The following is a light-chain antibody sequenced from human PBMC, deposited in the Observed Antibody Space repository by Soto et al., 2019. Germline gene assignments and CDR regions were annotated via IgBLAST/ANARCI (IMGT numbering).Light chain of an antibody. CDR2: GAS. CDR3: QQYGTSPET. CDR1: QSVGSTY. V-gene: IGKV3-20*01. Sequence: EVVMTQSPGTLSLSPGERATLSCRASQSVGSTYLAWYQQRPGQAPRLLIYGASSRAAGIPDRFSGSGSGTDFTLTIGRLEPEDLAVYYCQQYGTSPETFGQGTKVDIK. J-gene: IGKJ1*01.